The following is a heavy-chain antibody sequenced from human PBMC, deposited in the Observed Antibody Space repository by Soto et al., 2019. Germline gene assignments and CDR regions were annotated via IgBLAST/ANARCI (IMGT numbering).Heavy chain of an antibody. J-gene: IGHJ5*02. CDR1: GFTVSSNY. CDR2: IYSDGNT. Sequence: EVHLVESGGGLVQPGGSLRLSCAASGFTVSSNYMTWVRQAPGKGLEWVSLIYSDGNTYYADSVKGRFTISRDNTKNTLYLQMYSLRDEDTAMYYCARDLDTISWGQGTLVTVSS. D-gene: IGHD2-2*01. CDR3: ARDLDTIS. V-gene: IGHV3-66*01.